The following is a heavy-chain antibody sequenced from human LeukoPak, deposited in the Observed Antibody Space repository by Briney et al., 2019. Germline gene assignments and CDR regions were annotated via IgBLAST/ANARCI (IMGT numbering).Heavy chain of an antibody. D-gene: IGHD3-3*01. J-gene: IGHJ4*02. V-gene: IGHV1-2*02. CDR3: ARETIFGVVENLFDY. CDR1: GYTFTGYY. CDR2: INPNSGGT. Sequence: GASVKVSCKASGYTFTGYYMHWVRQAPGQGLEWMGWINPNSGGTNYAQKFQGRVTMTRDTSISTAYMELSRLRSDDTAVYYCARETIFGVVENLFDYWGQGTLVTVSS.